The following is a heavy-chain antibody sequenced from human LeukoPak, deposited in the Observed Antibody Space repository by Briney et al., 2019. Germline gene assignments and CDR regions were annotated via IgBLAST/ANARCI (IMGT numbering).Heavy chain of an antibody. V-gene: IGHV1-18*01. CDR3: ARGPYYDSWSGAGY. J-gene: IGHJ4*02. CDR1: GYTFRDFG. Sequence: ASVKVSCKASGYTFRDFGISWVRQAPGQGLEWMGWITTYDGNTNYIQKLQGRVTMTTDTSTSTAYMELRSLRSDDTAVYYCARGPYYDSWSGAGYWGQGTLVTVSS. D-gene: IGHD3-3*01. CDR2: ITTYDGNT.